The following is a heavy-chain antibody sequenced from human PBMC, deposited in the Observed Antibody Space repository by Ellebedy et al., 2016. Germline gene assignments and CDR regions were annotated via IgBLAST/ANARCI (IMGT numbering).Heavy chain of an antibody. Sequence: GGSLRLXCAGSGFSFRDDWMNWIRQAPGKGLEWVAIINKRGTEQYYVDAVKGRFTISRDNGENSLYLQMNSLRAEDTGVYYCAGGNGWLIDYWGQGTLVAVSS. J-gene: IGHJ4*02. D-gene: IGHD6-19*01. CDR3: AGGNGWLIDY. CDR1: GFSFRDDW. CDR2: INKRGTEQ. V-gene: IGHV3-7*04.